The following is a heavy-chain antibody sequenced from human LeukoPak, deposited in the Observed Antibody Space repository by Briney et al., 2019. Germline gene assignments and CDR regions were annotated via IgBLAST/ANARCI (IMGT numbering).Heavy chain of an antibody. CDR1: GYTFTGYY. J-gene: IGHJ4*02. Sequence: GASVKVSCKASGYTFTGYYMHWVRQAPGQGLEWIGRINPNSGGTNYAQKFQGRVTMTRDTSISTAYMELSRLRSDDTAVYYCARDLNYDSSGYYYLWGQGTLVTVSS. V-gene: IGHV1-2*06. D-gene: IGHD3-22*01. CDR2: INPNSGGT. CDR3: ARDLNYDSSGYYYL.